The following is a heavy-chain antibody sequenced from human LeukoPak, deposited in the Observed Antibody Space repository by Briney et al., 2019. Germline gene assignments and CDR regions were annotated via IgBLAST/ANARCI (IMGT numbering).Heavy chain of an antibody. CDR2: ISASNGKT. Sequence: ASVKVSCKASGYIFITYGISWVRQAPGQGLEWMGRISASNGKTNYAQKFQGRVTMTTDTSTNTAYMELRSLRSDDTAVYYCARRGDFDYWGQGTLVTVSS. CDR3: ARRGDFDY. V-gene: IGHV1-18*01. D-gene: IGHD3-16*01. CDR1: GYIFITYG. J-gene: IGHJ4*02.